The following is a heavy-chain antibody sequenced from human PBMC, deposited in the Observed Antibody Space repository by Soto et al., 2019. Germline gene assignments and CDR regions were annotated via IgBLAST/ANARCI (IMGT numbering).Heavy chain of an antibody. D-gene: IGHD5-18*01. J-gene: IGHJ6*02. CDR3: ARQNSYGYHYYGLDV. Sequence: GESLKISCKGSGYSFSNYWIGWVRQMPGKGLEWMGIIYPGDSDTRYSPSLQGQVTISADKSISTAHLQWSSLKASDTALYYCARQNSYGYHYYGLDVWGQGTTVTVSS. CDR2: IYPGDSDT. CDR1: GYSFSNYW. V-gene: IGHV5-51*01.